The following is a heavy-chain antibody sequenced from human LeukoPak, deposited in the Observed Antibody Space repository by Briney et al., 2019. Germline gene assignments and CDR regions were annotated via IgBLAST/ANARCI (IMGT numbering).Heavy chain of an antibody. Sequence: NPGGSLRLSCAASGFTFSSYSMNWVRQAPGKGLEWVSSISSSSSYIYYADSVKGRFTISRDNAKNSLYLQMNSLRAEDTAVYYCASEHSRLGFDYWGQGTLVTVSS. J-gene: IGHJ4*02. V-gene: IGHV3-21*01. CDR1: GFTFSSYS. CDR2: ISSSSSYI. CDR3: ASEHSRLGFDY. D-gene: IGHD6-13*01.